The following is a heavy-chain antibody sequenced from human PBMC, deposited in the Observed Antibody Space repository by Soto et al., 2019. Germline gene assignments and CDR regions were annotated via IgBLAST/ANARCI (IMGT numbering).Heavy chain of an antibody. J-gene: IGHJ3*02. CDR1: GGSISSSSYY. CDR3: ARRQQLVLAAFDI. CDR2: IYYSGST. Sequence: AETLSLTCTVSGGSISSSSYYWFWIRQPPGKGLEWIGSIYYSGSTYYNPSLKSRVTISVDTSKNQFSLKLSSVTAADTAVYYCARRQQLVLAAFDIWGQGTMVTVSS. V-gene: IGHV4-39*01. D-gene: IGHD6-13*01.